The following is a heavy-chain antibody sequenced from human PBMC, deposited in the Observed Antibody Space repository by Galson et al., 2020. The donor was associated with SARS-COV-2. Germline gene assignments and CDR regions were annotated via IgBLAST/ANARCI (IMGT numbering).Heavy chain of an antibody. CDR3: AREMYDVLTGHYNALDV. J-gene: IGHJ6*02. CDR1: GASISSSDYH. V-gene: IGHV4-39*07. Sequence: SETLSLTCSVSGASISSSDYHWGWIRQPPGKGLEWIASIYYSGNTYYNPSLKSRVTISVDTSKNQLSLKLSSVTAADTAVYYCAREMYDVLTGHYNALDVWGQGTTVTVSS. CDR2: IYYSGNT. D-gene: IGHD3-9*01.